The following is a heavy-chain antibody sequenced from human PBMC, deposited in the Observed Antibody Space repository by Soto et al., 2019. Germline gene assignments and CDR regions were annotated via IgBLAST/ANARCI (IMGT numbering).Heavy chain of an antibody. Sequence: EVQLVESGGGLVQPGGSLRLSCAASGFTVSGNYMSWVRQAPGKGLEWVSVIYSGGSTYYADSVKGRFTISRDNSKNTLFLQMNSLRAEDTAVYYCARDLSGNNPFDYWGQGTLVTVSS. CDR3: ARDLSGNNPFDY. D-gene: IGHD5-12*01. J-gene: IGHJ4*02. CDR1: GFTVSGNY. CDR2: IYSGGST. V-gene: IGHV3-66*01.